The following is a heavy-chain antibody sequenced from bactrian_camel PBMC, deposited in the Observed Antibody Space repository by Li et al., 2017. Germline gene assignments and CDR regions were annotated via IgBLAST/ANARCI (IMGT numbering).Heavy chain of an antibody. J-gene: IGHJ4*01. CDR2: LNVDGTT. Sequence: KEREAVAALNVDGTTAYAQTVKGRFTISRDKVNNTLVLQMNSLKPEDTGMYYCAAGFVCTHRVGVTDWGQGTQVTV. CDR3: AAGFVCTHRVGVTD. D-gene: IGHD5*01. V-gene: IGHV3S55*01.